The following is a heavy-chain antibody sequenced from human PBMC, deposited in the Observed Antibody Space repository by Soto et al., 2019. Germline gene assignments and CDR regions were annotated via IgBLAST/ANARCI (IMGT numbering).Heavy chain of an antibody. D-gene: IGHD2-2*01. CDR2: IYHTGNT. CDR1: GGSISYDSY. Sequence: SETLSLTCTVSGGSISYDSYWSWIRETPGKGLEWIGYIYHTGNTYYNPSLRSRVSISVDKSKSQFSLKLISVTAADTAVYFCARDEYQLLSSVSWFDSWGQGTLVTVSS. J-gene: IGHJ5*01. CDR3: ARDEYQLLSSVSWFDS. V-gene: IGHV4-30-4*01.